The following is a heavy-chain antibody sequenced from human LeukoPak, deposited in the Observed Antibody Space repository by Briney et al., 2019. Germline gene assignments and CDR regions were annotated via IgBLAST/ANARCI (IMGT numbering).Heavy chain of an antibody. J-gene: IGHJ6*03. CDR1: DGSITSDTYY. D-gene: IGHD2-2*01. CDR3: ARQVQYPADYMDV. CDR2: IYTSGST. Sequence: SETLSLTCTVPDGSITSDTYYWSWIRQPAGKGLEWIGRIYTSGSTNYNPSLKSRVTMSVDTSKNQFSLKLSSVTAADTAVYYCARQVQYPADYMDVWGKGTTVTVSS. V-gene: IGHV4-61*02.